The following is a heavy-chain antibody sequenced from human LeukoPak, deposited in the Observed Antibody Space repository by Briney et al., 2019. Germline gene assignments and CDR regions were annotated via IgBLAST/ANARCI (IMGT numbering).Heavy chain of an antibody. Sequence: PGGALRLSCAGSGFTLTSNYMTWVRQGPGKGLECVSILYSGWSTYFADSVKGRFTISRDNSKNTLYLQMNSVRAEDSAVYYCARDRLNYYLDSWGQGTLVTVSS. V-gene: IGHV3-53*01. CDR2: LYSGWST. CDR1: GFTLTSNY. D-gene: IGHD3-10*01. CDR3: ARDRLNYYLDS. J-gene: IGHJ4*02.